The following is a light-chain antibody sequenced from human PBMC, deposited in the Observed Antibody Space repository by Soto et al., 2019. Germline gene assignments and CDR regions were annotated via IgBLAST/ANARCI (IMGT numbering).Light chain of an antibody. CDR3: LNYDNVPLT. CDR2: GAS. V-gene: IGKV1-33*01. J-gene: IGKJ4*01. Sequence: DIQMTQSPSSLSASVGDRVTITCQASQDINNYLNWYQQKPGKAPKLLIYGASSLETGVPSRFRGSGSGTDFTFTISSLQPEDVATYFCLNYDNVPLTFGGGTKVEIK. CDR1: QDINNY.